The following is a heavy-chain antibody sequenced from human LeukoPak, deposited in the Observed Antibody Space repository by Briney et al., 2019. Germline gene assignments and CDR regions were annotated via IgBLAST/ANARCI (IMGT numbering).Heavy chain of an antibody. CDR2: IYTSGST. CDR3: AREGTSIAAAGNWFDP. CDR1: GGSISSYY. D-gene: IGHD6-13*01. J-gene: IGHJ5*02. Sequence: SETLSLTCTVSGGSISSYYWSWLRQPAGKGLEWIGRIYTSGSTNYNPSLKSRVTMSVYTSKNQFSLKLSSVTAADTAVYYCAREGTSIAAAGNWFDPWGQGTLVTVSS. V-gene: IGHV4-4*07.